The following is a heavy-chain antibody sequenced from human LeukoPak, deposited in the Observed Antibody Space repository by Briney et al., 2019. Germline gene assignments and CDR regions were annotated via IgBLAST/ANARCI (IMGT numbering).Heavy chain of an antibody. CDR2: LSYGGTNK. CDR1: GFTFSDYA. CDR3: ARDRSGYANDAFDF. V-gene: IGHV3-30-3*01. J-gene: IGHJ3*01. Sequence: GGSLRLSCAASGFTFSDYAMHWVRQAPGKGLEWVAVLSYGGTNKYYADSVKGRFTISRDNSRNTMFLQMNSLRAEDTAVYHCARDRSGYANDAFDFWGQGTMVTVSS. D-gene: IGHD3-3*01.